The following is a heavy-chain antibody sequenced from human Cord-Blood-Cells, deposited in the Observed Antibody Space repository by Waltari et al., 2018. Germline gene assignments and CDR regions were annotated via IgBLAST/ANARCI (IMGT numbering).Heavy chain of an antibody. D-gene: IGHD2-21*01. Sequence: QMQLVQSGPEVKKPGTSVKVSCKASGFTFTSSAVQWVRQARGQRLEWIGWIVVGSGNTNDAQKFQERVTITRDMSTSTAYMELSSLRSEDTAVYYCAAGGVVVIDYYGMDVWGQGTTVTVSS. CDR1: GFTFTSSA. J-gene: IGHJ6*02. CDR2: IVVGSGNT. V-gene: IGHV1-58*01. CDR3: AAGGVVVIDYYGMDV.